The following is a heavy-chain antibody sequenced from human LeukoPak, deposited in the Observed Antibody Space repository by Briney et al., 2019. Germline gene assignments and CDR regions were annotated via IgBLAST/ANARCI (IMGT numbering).Heavy chain of an antibody. CDR2: IYYSGST. V-gene: IGHV4-59*01. CDR3: ARARKWLYAFDI. Sequence: PSETLSLTCTVSGGSISSYYWSWIRQPPGKGLEWIGYIYYSGSTNYNPSLKSRVTISVDTSKNQFSLKLSSVTAADTAVYYCARARKWLYAFDIWGQGTMVTVSS. CDR1: GGSISSYY. D-gene: IGHD5-24*01. J-gene: IGHJ3*02.